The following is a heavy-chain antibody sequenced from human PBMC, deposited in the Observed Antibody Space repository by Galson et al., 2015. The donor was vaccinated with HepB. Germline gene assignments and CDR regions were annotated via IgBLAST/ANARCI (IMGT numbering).Heavy chain of an antibody. CDR3: AKDVEGYCSNSSCYTLDY. Sequence: LRLSCAASGFTFSSYGMHWVRQAPGKGLEWVAIISYDGGNKYYADSVKGRFTVSRDNSKNTLYLQMNSLRAEDTAVYYCAKDVEGYCSNSSCYTLDYWGQGTLATVSS. J-gene: IGHJ4*02. CDR1: GFTFSSYG. V-gene: IGHV3-30*18. CDR2: ISYDGGNK. D-gene: IGHD2-2*02.